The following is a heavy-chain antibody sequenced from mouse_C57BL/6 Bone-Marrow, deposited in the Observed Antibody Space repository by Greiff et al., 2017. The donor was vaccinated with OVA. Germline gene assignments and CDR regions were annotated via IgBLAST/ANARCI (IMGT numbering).Heavy chain of an antibody. V-gene: IGHV12-3*01. D-gene: IGHD2-4*01. CDR3: AGDRKGYDYGG. J-gene: IGHJ2*01. Sequence: VKLMESGPGLVKPSQSLFLTCSITGFPITSGYYWIWIRQSPGKPLEWMGYITHSGETFYNPSLQSPNSLTRETSKNQFFLQLNSVTTEDTAMYYGAGDRKGYDYGGWGQGTTLTVSS. CDR2: ITHSGET. CDR1: GFPITSGYY.